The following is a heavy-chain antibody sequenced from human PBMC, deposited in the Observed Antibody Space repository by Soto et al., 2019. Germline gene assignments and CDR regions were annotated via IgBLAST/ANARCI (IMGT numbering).Heavy chain of an antibody. Sequence: EVLLLESGGGLVQPGGSLRLSCEASGFSFSSFAMNWVRQAPGKGLEWVSAIGDSGASTYYADSVKGRFTISRDNSRNTLYLQLNSLRAEDTAVYYCETGVELDVWGNGTTVTVSS. J-gene: IGHJ6*04. CDR1: GFSFSSFA. CDR2: IGDSGAST. CDR3: ETGVELDV. D-gene: IGHD1-26*01. V-gene: IGHV3-23*01.